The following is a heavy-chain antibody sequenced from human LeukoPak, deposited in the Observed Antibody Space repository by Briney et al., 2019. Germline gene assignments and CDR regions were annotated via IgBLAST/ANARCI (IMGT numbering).Heavy chain of an antibody. V-gene: IGHV3-7*01. CDR3: ARGDCSSISCYHNWFDP. D-gene: IGHD2-2*01. CDR1: GFTFGRYW. J-gene: IGHJ5*02. CDR2: IKQDGSEK. Sequence: GGSRRLAWAASGFTFGRYWMSWVRQAPGKVLEWVANIKQDGSEKYYVDSVKGRFTISRDNAKNSLYLQMNSLRAEDTAVYYCARGDCSSISCYHNWFDPWGQGTLVTVSS.